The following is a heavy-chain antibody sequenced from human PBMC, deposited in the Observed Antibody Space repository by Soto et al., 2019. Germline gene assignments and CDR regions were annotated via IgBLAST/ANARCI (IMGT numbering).Heavy chain of an antibody. CDR3: ARPGIAAAGSGFDY. CDR1: GYTFTSYA. V-gene: IGHV1-3*01. CDR2: INAGNGNT. J-gene: IGHJ4*02. D-gene: IGHD6-13*01. Sequence: QVQLVQSGAEVKKPGASVKVSCKASGYTFTSYAMHWVRQAPGQRLEWMGWINAGNGNTKYSQKLQGRVTITRDTSAVTAYMELSSLRSEDTAVYYCARPGIAAAGSGFDYWGQGTLVTVSS.